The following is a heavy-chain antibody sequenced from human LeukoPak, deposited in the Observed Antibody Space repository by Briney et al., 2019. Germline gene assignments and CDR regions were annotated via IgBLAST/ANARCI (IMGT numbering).Heavy chain of an antibody. Sequence: ASVKVSCKASGGTFSSYAISWVRQAPGQGLEWMGGIIPIFGTANYAQKFQGRVTITADESTSTAYMELSSLRSEDTAGSYCAGGGLGIAAAGTRDYYYYYYMDVWGKGTTVTISS. D-gene: IGHD6-13*01. CDR2: IIPIFGTA. CDR1: GGTFSSYA. CDR3: AGGGLGIAAAGTRDYYYYYYMDV. J-gene: IGHJ6*03. V-gene: IGHV1-69*01.